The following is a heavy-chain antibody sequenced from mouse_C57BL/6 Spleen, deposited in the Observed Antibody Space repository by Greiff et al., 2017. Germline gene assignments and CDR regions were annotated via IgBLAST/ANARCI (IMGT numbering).Heavy chain of an antibody. CDR3: AREGEYFDV. J-gene: IGHJ1*03. V-gene: IGHV1-85*01. CDR1: GYTFTSYD. Sequence: QVHVKQSGPELVKPGASVKLSCKASGYTFTSYDINWVKQRPGQGLEWIGWIYPRDGSTKYNEKFKGKATLTVDTSSSTAYMELHSLTSEDSAVYFCAREGEYFDVWGTGTTVTVSS. CDR2: IYPRDGST.